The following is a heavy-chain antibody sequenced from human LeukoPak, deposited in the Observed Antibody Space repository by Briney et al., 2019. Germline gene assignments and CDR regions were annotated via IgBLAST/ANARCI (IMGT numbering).Heavy chain of an antibody. CDR3: AKGLSRRITIFGVVKW. V-gene: IGHV3-23*01. D-gene: IGHD3-3*01. CDR1: GFTFSSYA. CDR2: XSVSGGST. J-gene: IGHJ4*02. Sequence: GSXRLXCXASGFTFSSYAMSWVRQAPGKGLEWXXXXSVSGGSTYYADSVKGRFTISRDNSKNTLYLQMNSLRAEDTAVYYCAKGLSRRITIFGVVKWWGQGTLVTVSS.